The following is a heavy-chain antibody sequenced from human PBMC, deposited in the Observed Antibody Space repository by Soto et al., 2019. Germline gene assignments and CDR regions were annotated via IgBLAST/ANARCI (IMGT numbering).Heavy chain of an antibody. CDR1: GYTFTNFH. V-gene: IGHV1-8*02. CDR3: ARGSPGSVDP. Sequence: ASVKVSCKASGYTFTNFHFNWVQQATGQGLEWIGWMNPYSGDTGYAQNFQGRVTMTRDTSINTAYMEMTSLTSDDTAVYYCARGSPGSVDPWRQGTPVTVSS. CDR2: MNPYSGDT. J-gene: IGHJ5*02. D-gene: IGHD3-10*01.